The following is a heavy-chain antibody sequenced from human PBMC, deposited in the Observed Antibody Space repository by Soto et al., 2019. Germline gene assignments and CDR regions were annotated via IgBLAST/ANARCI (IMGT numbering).Heavy chain of an antibody. CDR3: ARSGSPYGRFNDF. J-gene: IGHJ4*02. CDR1: GGLFSSFP. Sequence: QEQLVQSGPEVKKPGSSVKVSCKDSGGLFSSFPISWVRQAPGQGLEWLGGIIPVFGTTNYAEKFQGRVTITADESTNTAYMELSSLRSGDTAKYYCARSGSPYGRFNDFWGQGTLVTVSS. D-gene: IGHD1-26*01. CDR2: IIPVFGTT. V-gene: IGHV1-69*01.